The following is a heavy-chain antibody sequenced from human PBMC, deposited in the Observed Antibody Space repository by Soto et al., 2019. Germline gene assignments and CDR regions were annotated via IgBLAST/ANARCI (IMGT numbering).Heavy chain of an antibody. Sequence: PGESLKICCEGSGYSFTTYWLAWVRQMPGKGLEYMGIIFPGDSDTRYSPSFQGQVTISADKSISTAYLQWTSLKSSDTAIYYCARARVSTPRLEDPFDIWGQGTMVTVS. CDR1: GYSFTTYW. J-gene: IGHJ3*02. D-gene: IGHD3-3*01. V-gene: IGHV5-51*01. CDR2: IFPGDSDT. CDR3: ARARVSTPRLEDPFDI.